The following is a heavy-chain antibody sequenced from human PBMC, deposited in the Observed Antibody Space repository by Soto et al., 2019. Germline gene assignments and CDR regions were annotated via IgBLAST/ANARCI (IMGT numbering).Heavy chain of an antibody. CDR3: AIESKYDTSRYPPWFAP. D-gene: IGHD3-22*01. CDR1: VASISSGGYY. Sequence: QVQLQESGPGLVKPSQTLSLTCTVSVASISSGGYYWSWIRQHPGEGLEWIGYIYYSGSTSYNPPLKRRVTISVDTSKNQFSPQLSSVTDADTAVYYCAIESKYDTSRYPPWFAPWGQGTLVTVSS. CDR2: IYYSGST. J-gene: IGHJ5*02. V-gene: IGHV4-31*03.